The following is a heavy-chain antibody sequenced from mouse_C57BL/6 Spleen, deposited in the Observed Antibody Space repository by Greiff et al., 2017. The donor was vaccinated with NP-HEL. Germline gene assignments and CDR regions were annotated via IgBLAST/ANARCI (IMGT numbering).Heavy chain of an antibody. CDR2: ISSGGDYI. V-gene: IGHV5-9-1*02. CDR3: TRDPSTMITTGFAY. J-gene: IGHJ3*01. Sequence: EVQGVESGEGLVKPGGSLKLSCAASGFTFSSYAMSWVRQTPEKRLEWVAYISSGGDYIYYADTVKGRFTISRDNARNTLYLQMSSLKSEDTAMYYCTRDPSTMITTGFAYWGQGTLVTVSA. CDR1: GFTFSSYA. D-gene: IGHD2-4*01.